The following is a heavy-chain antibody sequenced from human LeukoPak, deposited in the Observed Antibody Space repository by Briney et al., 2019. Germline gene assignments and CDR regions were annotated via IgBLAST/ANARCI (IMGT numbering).Heavy chain of an antibody. Sequence: ASVKVSCKASGYTFTSYGISWVRQAPGQGLEWIGWISAYNGNTNYAQKLQGRVTMTTDTSTSTAYMELRSLRSDDTAVYYCASNLNYYYYYMDVWGKGTTVTVSS. CDR3: ASNLNYYYYYMDV. J-gene: IGHJ6*03. V-gene: IGHV1-18*01. CDR1: GYTFTSYG. CDR2: ISAYNGNT.